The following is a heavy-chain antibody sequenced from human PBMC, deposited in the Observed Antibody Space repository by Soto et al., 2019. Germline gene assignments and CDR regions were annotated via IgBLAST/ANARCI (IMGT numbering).Heavy chain of an antibody. CDR2: ISAYNGNT. CDR3: ARDYVPGGSYYHRRDDY. Sequence: ASVKVSCKASGYTFTSYGISWVRQAPGQGLEWMGWISAYNGNTNYAQKLQGRVTMTTDTSTSTAYMGLRSLRSDDTAVYYCARDYVPGGSYYHRRDDYWGQGTLVTVSS. J-gene: IGHJ4*02. V-gene: IGHV1-18*04. D-gene: IGHD1-26*01. CDR1: GYTFTSYG.